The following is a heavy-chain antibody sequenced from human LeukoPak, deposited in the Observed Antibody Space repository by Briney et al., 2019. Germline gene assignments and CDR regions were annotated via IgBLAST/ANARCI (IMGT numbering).Heavy chain of an antibody. V-gene: IGHV1-69*01. CDR1: GGTFSSYA. CDR3: ASSKDSSGLSVGAFDI. D-gene: IGHD6-19*01. J-gene: IGHJ3*02. Sequence: SVKVSCKASGGTFSSYAISWVRQAPGQGLEWMGGIIPIFGTANYAQKFQGRVTITADESTSTAYMELSSLRSEDTAAYYCASSKDSSGLSVGAFDIWGQGTMVTVSS. CDR2: IIPIFGTA.